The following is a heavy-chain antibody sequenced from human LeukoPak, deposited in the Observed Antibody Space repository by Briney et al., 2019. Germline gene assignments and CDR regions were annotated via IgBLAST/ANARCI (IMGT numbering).Heavy chain of an antibody. CDR2: IYYSGST. CDR1: GGSISSYY. D-gene: IGHD6-19*01. J-gene: IGHJ5*02. Sequence: SEILSLTCTVSGGSISSYYWSWIRQPPGKGLEWIGYIYYSGSTNYNPSLKSRVTISVDTSKNQFSLKLSSVTAADTAVYYCARDSSGWYRWFDPWGQGTLVTVSS. CDR3: ARDSSGWYRWFDP. V-gene: IGHV4-59*01.